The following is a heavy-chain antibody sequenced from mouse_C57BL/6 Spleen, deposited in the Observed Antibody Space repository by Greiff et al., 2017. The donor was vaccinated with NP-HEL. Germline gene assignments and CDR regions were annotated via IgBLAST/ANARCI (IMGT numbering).Heavy chain of an antibody. J-gene: IGHJ2*01. Sequence: EVKVVESGGGLVQPGGSLSLSCAASGFTFTDYYMSWVRQPPGKALEWLGFIRNKANGYTTEYSASVKGRFTISRDNSQSILYLQMNALRAEDSATYYCARGDGYYFDYWGQGTTLTVSS. CDR2: IRNKANGYTT. D-gene: IGHD1-1*01. V-gene: IGHV7-3*01. CDR3: ARGDGYYFDY. CDR1: GFTFTDYY.